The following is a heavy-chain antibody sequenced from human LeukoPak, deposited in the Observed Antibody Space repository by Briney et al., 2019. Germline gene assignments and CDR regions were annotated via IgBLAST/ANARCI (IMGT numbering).Heavy chain of an antibody. J-gene: IGHJ4*02. Sequence: GESLKISCKGSGYSFTSYWIGWVRQMPGKGLEWMGIIYPGDSDTRYSPSFQGQVTISADKSISTAYLQWSSLKASDTAMYYCARLLSKVAGPYYFDYWGRGTLVTVSS. V-gene: IGHV5-51*01. CDR3: ARLLSKVAGPYYFDY. D-gene: IGHD6-19*01. CDR1: GYSFTSYW. CDR2: IYPGDSDT.